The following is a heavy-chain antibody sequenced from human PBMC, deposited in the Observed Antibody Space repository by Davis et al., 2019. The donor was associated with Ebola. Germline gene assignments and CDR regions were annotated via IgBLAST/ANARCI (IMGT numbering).Heavy chain of an antibody. CDR1: GYTFTDYY. V-gene: IGHV1-46*03. CDR3: ARAFPDRSGWNGEPDY. Sequence: ASALVSCWASGYTFTDYYMHCVLQAPGQGLEWMGIINPSGGSTSYAQKFQGRVTMTRNTSTSTVYMELSSLRSEDTAVYYGARAFPDRSGWNGEPDYWGQGTLVTVSS. J-gene: IGHJ4*02. CDR2: INPSGGST. D-gene: IGHD6-19*01.